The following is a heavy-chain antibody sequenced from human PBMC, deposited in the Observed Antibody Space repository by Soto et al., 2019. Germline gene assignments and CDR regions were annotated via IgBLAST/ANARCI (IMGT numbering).Heavy chain of an antibody. Sequence: SVKVSCKASGGTFSSYAISWVRQAPGQGLEWMGGIIPIFGTANYAQKSQGRVTITADESTSTAYMELSSLRSEDTAVYYCARGGRYYDSSGYLLGHAFDIWGQGTMVTVSS. CDR1: GGTFSSYA. CDR3: ARGGRYYDSSGYLLGHAFDI. CDR2: IIPIFGTA. D-gene: IGHD3-22*01. J-gene: IGHJ3*02. V-gene: IGHV1-69*13.